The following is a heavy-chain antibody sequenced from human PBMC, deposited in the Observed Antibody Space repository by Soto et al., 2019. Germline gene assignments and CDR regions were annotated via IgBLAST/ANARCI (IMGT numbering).Heavy chain of an antibody. CDR3: ARYGGYCSSTNCYTYGMDV. D-gene: IGHD2-2*02. V-gene: IGHV3-48*02. CDR1: RFTFSSYD. Sequence: EVQLVESGGGLVQPGGSLRLSCAASRFTFSSYDMNWVRQAPGKGLEWVSYISSSSSTIYYADSVKGRFTISRDNAKNSLYLQKNSLRDEDTAVYYCARYGGYCSSTNCYTYGMDVWGQGTTVTVSS. J-gene: IGHJ6*02. CDR2: ISSSSSTI.